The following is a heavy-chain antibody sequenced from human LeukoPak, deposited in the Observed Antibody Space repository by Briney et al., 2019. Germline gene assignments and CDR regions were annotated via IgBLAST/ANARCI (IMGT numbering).Heavy chain of an antibody. J-gene: IGHJ4*02. CDR2: ISYDGSNK. V-gene: IGHV3-30*03. CDR1: GFTFSSYG. Sequence: PGRSLRLSCAASGFTFSSYGMHWVRQAPGKGLEWVAVISYDGSNKYYADSVKGRFTISRDNSKNTLYLQMNSLRAEDTAVYYCAIASVVAATPDYWGQGTLVTVSS. D-gene: IGHD2-15*01. CDR3: AIASVVAATPDY.